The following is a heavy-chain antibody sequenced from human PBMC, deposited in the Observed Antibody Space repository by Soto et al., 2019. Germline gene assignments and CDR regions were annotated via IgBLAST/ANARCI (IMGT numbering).Heavy chain of an antibody. CDR3: ARGQRFSDWFDP. Sequence: SETLSLTCSVSGGTISCYYWTWIRQPAGKGLEWIGRIYSSGNTKYNPSLQSRVTMSLDTSNNQFSLRLTSVTAADTAVYYCARGQRFSDWFDPWGQGTLVTVSS. CDR1: GGTISCYY. D-gene: IGHD3-3*01. V-gene: IGHV4-4*07. CDR2: IYSSGNT. J-gene: IGHJ5*02.